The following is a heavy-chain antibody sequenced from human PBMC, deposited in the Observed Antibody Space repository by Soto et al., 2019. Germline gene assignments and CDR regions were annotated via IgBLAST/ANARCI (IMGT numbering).Heavy chain of an antibody. D-gene: IGHD6-19*01. J-gene: IGHJ4*02. CDR1: GHCLSSGCYY. CDR3: ATDWGRSGWPK. Sequence: TLSLTWSFCGHCLSSGCYYLSLIRQHPGKGLEWVGYIYFTGTTLYNPSLKSRLAISVDTSKNQFSLKLTSVTAADTAVYYCATDWGRSGWPKWGQGVLVTVSS. CDR2: IYFTGTT. V-gene: IGHV4-31*02.